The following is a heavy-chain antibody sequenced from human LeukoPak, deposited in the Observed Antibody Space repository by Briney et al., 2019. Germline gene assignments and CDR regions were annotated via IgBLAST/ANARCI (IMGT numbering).Heavy chain of an antibody. CDR2: ISGSGGST. Sequence: GGSLRLSCAASGFTFSSYAMSWVRQAPGKVLEWVSAISGSGGSTYYADSVKGRFTISRDNSKNTLYLQMNSLRAEDTAVYYCAREKYYGSANDNWFDPWGQGTLVTVSS. CDR3: AREKYYGSANDNWFDP. J-gene: IGHJ5*02. D-gene: IGHD3-10*01. CDR1: GFTFSSYA. V-gene: IGHV3-23*01.